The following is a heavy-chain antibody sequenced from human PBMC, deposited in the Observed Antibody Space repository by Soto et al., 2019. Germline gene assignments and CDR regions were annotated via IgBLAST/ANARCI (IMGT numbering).Heavy chain of an antibody. V-gene: IGHV4-59*08. J-gene: IGHJ6*02. CDR2: VHHSWGS. CDR3: ALQGFEPLHGLVDV. Sequence: QVQLQESGPGLVKPSETMSLSCTVSGGSISSYYWSWFRQSPGKRMEWIGYVHHSWGSSYNPSLQVRVALSIDTSKSQFSLKVTSVTATDSTVYYRALQGFEPLHGLVDVWGQGTTVTVSS. D-gene: IGHD2-15*01. CDR1: GGSISSYY.